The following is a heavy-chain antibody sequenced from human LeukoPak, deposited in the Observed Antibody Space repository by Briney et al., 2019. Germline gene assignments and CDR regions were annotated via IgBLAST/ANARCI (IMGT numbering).Heavy chain of an antibody. J-gene: IGHJ4*02. Sequence: SETLSLTCTVSGDSISGYYWSWIRQPPGKGLEWIGYIYYSGSTNYNPSLKSRVTISVDTSKNQFSLKLSTVTAADTAVYYCAREIYSGSLYFDYWGQGTLVTVSS. CDR3: AREIYSGSLYFDY. D-gene: IGHD1-26*01. CDR2: IYYSGST. V-gene: IGHV4-59*01. CDR1: GDSISGYY.